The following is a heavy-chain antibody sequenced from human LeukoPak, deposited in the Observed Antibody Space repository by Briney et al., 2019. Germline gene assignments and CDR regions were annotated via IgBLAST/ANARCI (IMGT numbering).Heavy chain of an antibody. Sequence: SETLSLTCTVFGGSISSHYWTWIRQPPGKTLEWIGYVFDTGRTKDNPSLKSRLTLSADTSKNQLSLRLSSVTAADTAVYYCATIKRGSIYGYFVFWGRGILVTVSS. V-gene: IGHV4-59*11. J-gene: IGHJ4*01. D-gene: IGHD5-18*01. CDR3: ATIKRGSIYGYFVF. CDR2: VFDTGRT. CDR1: GGSISSHY.